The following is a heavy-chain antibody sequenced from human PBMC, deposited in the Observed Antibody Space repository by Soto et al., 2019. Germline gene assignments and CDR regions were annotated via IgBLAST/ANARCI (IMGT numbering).Heavy chain of an antibody. V-gene: IGHV3-23*01. CDR2: ISGSGGST. J-gene: IGHJ3*02. CDR3: AKGGVVVPAATLDAFDI. Sequence: GSLRLSCAASGFTFSSYAMSWVRQAPGKGLEWVSAISGSGGSTYYADSVKGRFTISRDNSKNTLYLQMNSLRAEDTAVYYCAKGGVVVPAATLDAFDIWGQGTMVTVSS. D-gene: IGHD2-2*01. CDR1: GFTFSSYA.